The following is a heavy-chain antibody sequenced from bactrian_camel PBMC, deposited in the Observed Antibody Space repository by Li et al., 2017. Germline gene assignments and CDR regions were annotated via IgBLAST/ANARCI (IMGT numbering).Heavy chain of an antibody. Sequence: QVQLVESGGGSVQPGGSLTLSCTASGRVGCMAWFRQAPGKEREVVATIYDDGASTYYSDSVKGRFTISQDNVRTTVYLHMNSLKPEDTGMYYCAKGDRSYGDSCRHQFWGQGTQVTVS. D-gene: IGHD6*01. CDR2: IYDDGAST. CDR1: GRVGC. J-gene: IGHJ4*01. V-gene: IGHV3S54*01. CDR3: AKGDRSYGDSCRHQF.